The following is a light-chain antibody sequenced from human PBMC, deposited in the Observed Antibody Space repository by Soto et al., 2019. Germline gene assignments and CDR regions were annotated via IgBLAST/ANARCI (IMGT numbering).Light chain of an antibody. CDR1: QSISSW. CDR3: QQYNSYSNP. J-gene: IGKJ2*01. CDR2: KAS. Sequence: DIQMTQSPSTLSASVGDRVTITCRASQSISSWLAWYQQKPGKAPKLLIYKASSLESGVPSRFSVSGSGTEFTLTITSLQPDDFATYCCQQYNSYSNPFGAGTKLEIK. V-gene: IGKV1-5*03.